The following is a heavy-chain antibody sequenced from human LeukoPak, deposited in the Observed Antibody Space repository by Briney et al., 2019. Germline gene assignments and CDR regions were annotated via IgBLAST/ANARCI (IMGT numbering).Heavy chain of an antibody. J-gene: IGHJ5*02. D-gene: IGHD6-19*01. CDR3: ARDQIAVAGKWQYNWFDP. V-gene: IGHV1-69*04. CDR1: GCTFSSYA. CDR2: IVPIIGIA. Sequence: GASVKVSCKASGCTFSSYAISWVRQAPGQGLEWMGRIVPIIGIANYAQKFQGRVTITADKSTSTAYMELGSLRSEDTAVYYCARDQIAVAGKWQYNWFDPWGEGTLVTVSS.